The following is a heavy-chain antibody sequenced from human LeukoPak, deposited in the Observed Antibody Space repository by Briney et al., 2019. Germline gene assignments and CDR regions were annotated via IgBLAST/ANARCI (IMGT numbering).Heavy chain of an antibody. D-gene: IGHD6-19*01. CDR1: GSSFTSYW. CDR2: IYPGDSDT. V-gene: IGHV5-51*01. Sequence: GESLKISCKGSGSSFTSYWIGWVRQMPGKGLEWMGIIYPGDSDTRYSPSFQGQVTISADKSISTAYLQWSSLKASDTAMYYCARRRYSSGGYFDLWGRGTLVTVSS. J-gene: IGHJ2*01. CDR3: ARRRYSSGGYFDL.